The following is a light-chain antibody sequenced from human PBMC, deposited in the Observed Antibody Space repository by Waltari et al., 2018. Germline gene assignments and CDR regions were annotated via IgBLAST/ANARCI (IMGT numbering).Light chain of an antibody. V-gene: IGKV3-20*01. Sequence: ILLTQSPGTLSLSPGERATLSCRASQTVTSAYLAWYQQKPGQPPRLLIYDTSSRATAIPDRFSGSGSGTDFTLTIRRLEPEDFAVYYCQQYDSSPLTFGGGTKVEIK. J-gene: IGKJ4*01. CDR2: DTS. CDR3: QQYDSSPLT. CDR1: QTVTSAY.